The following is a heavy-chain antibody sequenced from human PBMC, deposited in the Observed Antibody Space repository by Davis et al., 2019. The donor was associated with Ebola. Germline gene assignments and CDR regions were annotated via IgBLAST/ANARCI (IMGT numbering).Heavy chain of an antibody. D-gene: IGHD2-8*01. CDR3: ARDPRGYCTNGVCYVDSFYGMDV. Sequence: PGGSVRLSCAASGFTVSSNYMSWVRQAPGKGLEWVSVIYSGGGTYYADSVKGRFTISRDNSKNTLYLQMNSLRAEDTAVYYCARDPRGYCTNGVCYVDSFYGMDVWGQGTTVTVSS. V-gene: IGHV3-53*01. CDR2: IYSGGGT. J-gene: IGHJ6*02. CDR1: GFTVSSNY.